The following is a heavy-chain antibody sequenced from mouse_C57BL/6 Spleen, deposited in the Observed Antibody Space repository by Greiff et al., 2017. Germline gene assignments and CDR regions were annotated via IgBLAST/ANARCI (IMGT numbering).Heavy chain of an antibody. CDR2: IRLKSDNYET. Sequence: EVKLMESGGGLVQPGGSMKLSCVASGFTFSNYWMNWVRQSPEKGLEWVAQIRLKSDNYETHYAESVKGRFTISRDDSKSSVYLQMNNLRAEDTGIYYCTAQATYFDYWGQGTTLTVSS. CDR1: GFTFSNYW. J-gene: IGHJ2*01. D-gene: IGHD3-2*02. CDR3: TAQATYFDY. V-gene: IGHV6-3*01.